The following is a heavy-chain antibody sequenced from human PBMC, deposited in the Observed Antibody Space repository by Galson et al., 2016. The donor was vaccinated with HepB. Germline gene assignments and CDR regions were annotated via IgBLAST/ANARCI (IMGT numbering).Heavy chain of an antibody. CDR1: GFTFSTYG. CDR2: ISYDGSNR. CDR3: ARIGLGYSSSLPDY. D-gene: IGHD6-19*01. J-gene: IGHJ4*02. V-gene: IGHV3-30*04. Sequence: SLRLSCAASGFTFSTYGIHWVRQAPGKGLEWVAAISYDGSNRLHADSVKGRFTISRDNTMNTLSLQMNSLRVEDTAVYYCARIGLGYSSSLPDYWGQGTLVTVSS.